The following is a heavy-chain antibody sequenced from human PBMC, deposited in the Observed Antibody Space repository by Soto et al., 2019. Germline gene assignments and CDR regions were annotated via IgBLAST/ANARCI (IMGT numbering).Heavy chain of an antibody. CDR2: IYYSGST. D-gene: IGHD3-16*01. CDR1: GGSISSGGYY. Sequence: QVQLQESGPGLVKPSQTLSLTCTVSGGSISSGGYYWSWIRQHPGKGLEWIGYIYYSGSTYYNPSLKGRLTISVDTSRHQFSLKLRSVTAADTAVYYCARVGGITWFDPWGQGTLVTVSS. J-gene: IGHJ5*02. V-gene: IGHV4-31*03. CDR3: ARVGGITWFDP.